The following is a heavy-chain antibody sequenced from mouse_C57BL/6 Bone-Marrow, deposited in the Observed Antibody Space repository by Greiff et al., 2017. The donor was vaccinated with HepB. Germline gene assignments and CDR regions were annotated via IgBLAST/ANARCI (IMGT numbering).Heavy chain of an antibody. D-gene: IGHD3-2*02. J-gene: IGHJ1*03. Sequence: EVHLVESGGGLVQPGGSLKLSCAASGFTFSDYGMAWVRQAPRKGPEWVAFISNFAYSIYYADTVTGRFTISRENAKNTLYLEMSSLRSEDTAMYYCARHLGDSGYFDVWGTGTTVTVSS. CDR2: ISNFAYSI. CDR1: GFTFSDYG. V-gene: IGHV5-15*01. CDR3: ARHLGDSGYFDV.